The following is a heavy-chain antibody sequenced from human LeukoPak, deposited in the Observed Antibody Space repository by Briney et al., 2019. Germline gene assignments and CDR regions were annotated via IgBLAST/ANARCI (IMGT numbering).Heavy chain of an antibody. Sequence: SETLSLTCTVSGGSISGSSYYWGWIRQPPGKGLEWIGEIYHSGSTNYNPSLKSRVTISVDKSKNQFSLKLSSVTAADTAVYYCARVPYGPGAFDIWGQGTMVTVSS. V-gene: IGHV4-39*07. J-gene: IGHJ3*02. CDR3: ARVPYGPGAFDI. CDR1: GGSISGSSYY. CDR2: IYHSGST. D-gene: IGHD4-17*01.